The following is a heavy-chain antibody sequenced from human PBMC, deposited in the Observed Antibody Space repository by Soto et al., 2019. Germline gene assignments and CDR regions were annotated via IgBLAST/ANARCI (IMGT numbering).Heavy chain of an antibody. J-gene: IGHJ6*02. CDR2: INPNSGGT. CDR3: ARGAVVTTIYYYYDMDV. V-gene: IGHV1-2*02. CDR1: GYTFTGYY. Sequence: ASVKVSCKASGYTFTGYYMHWVRQAPGQGLEWMGWINPNSGGTNYAQKFQGRVTMTRDTSISTAYMELSRLRSEDTAVYYCARGAVVTTIYYYYDMDVWGQGTTVTVSS. D-gene: IGHD2-21*02.